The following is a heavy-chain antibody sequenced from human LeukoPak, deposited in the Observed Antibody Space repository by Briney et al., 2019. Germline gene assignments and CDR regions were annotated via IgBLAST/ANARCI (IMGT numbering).Heavy chain of an antibody. CDR2: FDPEDGET. CDR1: GYTLTELP. Sequence: ASVKVSCKVSGYTLTELPMHWVRQAPGKGLEWMGGFDPEDGETIYAQKFQGRVTMTEDTSTDTAYMELSSLRSEDTAVYYCARGTNWNYETDYWGQGTLVTVSS. CDR3: ARGTNWNYETDY. V-gene: IGHV1-24*01. D-gene: IGHD1-7*01. J-gene: IGHJ4*02.